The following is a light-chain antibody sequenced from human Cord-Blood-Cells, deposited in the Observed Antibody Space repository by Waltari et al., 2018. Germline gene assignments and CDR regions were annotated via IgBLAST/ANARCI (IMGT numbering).Light chain of an antibody. CDR3: AAWDDSLNGYV. CDR1: SSTIGSNT. J-gene: IGLJ1*01. Sequence: QSVLTQPPSASGTPGPRVTIPCSGSSSTIGSNTVNWYQQLPGTAPKLLIYSNNQRPSGVPDRFSGSKSGTSASLAISGLQSEDEADYYCAAWDDSLNGYVFGTGTKVTVL. CDR2: SNN. V-gene: IGLV1-44*01.